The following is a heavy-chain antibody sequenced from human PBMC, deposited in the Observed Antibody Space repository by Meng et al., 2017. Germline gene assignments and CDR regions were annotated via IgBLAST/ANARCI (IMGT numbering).Heavy chain of an antibody. Sequence: SGPTLVKPTETLTLTCTVSGFSLSNARMGVSWIRQPPGKALEWLALIYWNDDKRYSPSLKSRLTITKDTSKNQVVLTMTNMDPVDTATYYCAHRHSWGRPGRFDYWGQGTLVTVSS. CDR3: AHRHSWGRPGRFDY. J-gene: IGHJ4*02. CDR1: GFSLSNARMG. V-gene: IGHV2-5*01. CDR2: IYWNDDK. D-gene: IGHD3-10*01.